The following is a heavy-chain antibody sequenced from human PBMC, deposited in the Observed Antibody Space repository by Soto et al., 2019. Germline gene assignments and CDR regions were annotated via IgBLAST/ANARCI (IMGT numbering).Heavy chain of an antibody. Sequence: SVKVSCKDSGGTFSIYAISCVRQSPLQGLEWMGGIIPIFGTANYAQKFQGRVTITADESTSTAYMELSSLRSEDTAVYYCASLGYCSSTSCYFRGAFDIWGQGTMVTVSS. V-gene: IGHV1-69*13. D-gene: IGHD2-2*01. CDR1: GGTFSIYA. CDR3: ASLGYCSSTSCYFRGAFDI. CDR2: IIPIFGTA. J-gene: IGHJ3*02.